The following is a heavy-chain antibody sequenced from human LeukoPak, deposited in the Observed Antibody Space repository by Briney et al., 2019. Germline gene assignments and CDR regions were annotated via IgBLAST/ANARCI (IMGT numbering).Heavy chain of an antibody. J-gene: IGHJ4*02. CDR1: GFTVSSNQ. CDR3: ASSSGWYTYYFHY. CDR2: IYSGGST. V-gene: IGHV3-66*02. Sequence: GGSLRLSCAASGFTVSSNQMSWVRQAPGKGLGWVSIIYSGGSTYYADSVTGRFTISRDSSKNTLYLQMNSLRAEDTALYYCASSSGWYTYYFHYWGQGTLVTVSS. D-gene: IGHD6-19*01.